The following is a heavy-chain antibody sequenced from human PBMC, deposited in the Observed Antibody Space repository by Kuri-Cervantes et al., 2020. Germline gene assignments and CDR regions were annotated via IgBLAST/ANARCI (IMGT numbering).Heavy chain of an antibody. CDR2: INKDGSEK. CDR3: TRDDYHDSSGFYMDV. Sequence: GGSLRLSCAASGFTFSSYAMSWVRQAPGKGLEWVANINKDGSEKYFADSVKGRFTISRDNAKNSLYLQMNSLRVEDTALFYCTRDDYHDSSGFYMDVWGKGTTVTVSS. CDR1: GFTFSSYA. V-gene: IGHV3-7*04. J-gene: IGHJ6*03. D-gene: IGHD3-22*01.